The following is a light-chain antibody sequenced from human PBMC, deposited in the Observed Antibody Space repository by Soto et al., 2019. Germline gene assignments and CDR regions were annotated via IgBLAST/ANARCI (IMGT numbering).Light chain of an antibody. Sequence: QSVLTQPPSVSGAPGQRVTISCTGASSNIGAGYDVHWYQHLPGSVPKLLIYGNTNRPSGVPDRFSGSKSGTSASLAITGLQAEDEADYYCQSHDSSLSAWVFGGGTKLTVL. J-gene: IGLJ3*02. CDR2: GNT. CDR1: SSNIGAGYD. V-gene: IGLV1-40*01. CDR3: QSHDSSLSAWV.